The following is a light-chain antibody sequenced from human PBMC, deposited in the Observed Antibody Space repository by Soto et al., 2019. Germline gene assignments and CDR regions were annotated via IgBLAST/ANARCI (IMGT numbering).Light chain of an antibody. CDR3: HQYNNWPVI. CDR2: GAS. CDR1: QSVSTN. J-gene: IGKJ4*01. V-gene: IGKV3-15*01. Sequence: EIVMTQSPATLSVSPGERATLSCRASQSVSTNLAWYQQKPGQAPRLLIYGASTRATVVPARFSGSGSGTEFTLTISSLQSEDFAVYFCHQYNNWPVIFGGGTKVEIK.